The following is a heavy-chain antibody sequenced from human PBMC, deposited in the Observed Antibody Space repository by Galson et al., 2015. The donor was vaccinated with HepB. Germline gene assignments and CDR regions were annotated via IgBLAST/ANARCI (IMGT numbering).Heavy chain of an antibody. V-gene: IGHV5-51*03. D-gene: IGHD3-16*01. CDR2: IYPGDSDT. CDR1: GYRFSSYW. Sequence: QSGAEVKKPGESLKISCKGSGYRFSSYWIGWVRQTPGKGLEWMGIIYPGDSDTRYSPSFQGQVTISVDKSVNTAYLRWSSLKAPDSAMYYCARVRWATDAFDIWGQGTMVTVSS. CDR3: ARVRWATDAFDI. J-gene: IGHJ3*02.